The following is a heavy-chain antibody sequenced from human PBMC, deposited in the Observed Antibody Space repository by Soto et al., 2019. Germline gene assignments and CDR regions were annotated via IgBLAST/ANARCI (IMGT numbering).Heavy chain of an antibody. Sequence: SETLCLTCTVSGGSISSYYWSWIRQPPGKGLEWIGYIYYSGSTNYNPSLKSRVTISVDTSKNQFSLKLSSVTAADTAVYYCARDPYYDSSGYYDGDAFDIWGQGTMVTVSS. D-gene: IGHD3-22*01. J-gene: IGHJ3*02. V-gene: IGHV4-59*12. CDR3: ARDPYYDSSGYYDGDAFDI. CDR1: GGSISSYY. CDR2: IYYSGST.